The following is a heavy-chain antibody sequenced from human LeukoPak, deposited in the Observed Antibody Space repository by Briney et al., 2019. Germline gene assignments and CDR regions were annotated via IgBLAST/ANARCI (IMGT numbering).Heavy chain of an antibody. CDR1: GGSISSGDYY. Sequence: PSQTLSLTCTVSGGSISSGDYYWSWIRQPPGKGLEWIVYIYSTGSTSHNPSLRNPITISLDTSKNQFSLKLSSVTAADTAVYYCARGVFWSSYYVYWGQGTQVTVSS. D-gene: IGHD3-3*01. CDR2: IYSTGST. V-gene: IGHV4-30-4*01. J-gene: IGHJ4*02. CDR3: ARGVFWSSYYVY.